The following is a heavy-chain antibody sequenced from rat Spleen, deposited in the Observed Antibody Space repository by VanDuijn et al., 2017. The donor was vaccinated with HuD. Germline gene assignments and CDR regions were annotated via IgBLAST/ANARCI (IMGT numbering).Heavy chain of an antibody. V-gene: IGHV5-25*01. D-gene: IGHD1-2*01. CDR2: ISPSGGST. CDR3: ATAKIATSTGGFDF. J-gene: IGHJ1*01. CDR1: GFTFSNYD. Sequence: EVQLVESGGGLVQPGRSLKLSCAASGFTFSNYDMAWVRQAPTKGLEWVASISPSGGSTFYPDSVKGRFTIPRDDAKSTLYLQMNSLRSEDTATYFCATAKIATSTGGFDFWGPGTMVTVSS.